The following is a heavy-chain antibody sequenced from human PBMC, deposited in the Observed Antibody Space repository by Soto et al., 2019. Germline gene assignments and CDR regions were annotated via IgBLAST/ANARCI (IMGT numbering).Heavy chain of an antibody. D-gene: IGHD3-10*01. CDR2: IYYSGST. CDR1: GGSISSGDYY. V-gene: IGHV4-30-4*01. CDR3: AREGITMVRGII. Sequence: SETLSLTCTVSGGSISSGDYYWSWIRQPPGKGLEWIGYIYYSGSTYYNPSLKSRVTISVDTSKNQFSLKLSSVTAADTAVYYCAREGITMVRGIIWGQGTLVTVSS. J-gene: IGHJ4*02.